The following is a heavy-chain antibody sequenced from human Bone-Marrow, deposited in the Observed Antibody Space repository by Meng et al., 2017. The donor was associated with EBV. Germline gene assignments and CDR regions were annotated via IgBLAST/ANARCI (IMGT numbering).Heavy chain of an antibody. D-gene: IGHD1-26*01. V-gene: IGHV3-11*01. CDR3: ANEGGELKG. CDR1: GFPFSDHY. J-gene: IGHJ4*02. Sequence: LHVVGSGDGLDKPGGSLRLSCAASGFPFSDHYMSWIRQAPWKGLEWVYYISSSGSSIYYTDSVKGRFTISRDNGKNSLYLQMNSLRAEDTSVYYCANEGGELKGWGQGTLVTVSS. CDR2: ISSSGSSI.